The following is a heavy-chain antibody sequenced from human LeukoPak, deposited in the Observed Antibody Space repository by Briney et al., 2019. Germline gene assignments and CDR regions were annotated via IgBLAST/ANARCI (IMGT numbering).Heavy chain of an antibody. V-gene: IGHV1-24*01. CDR2: FDPEDGET. CDR3: ARDPYDLLTGYYSGSGGDY. CDR1: GYTLTELS. Sequence: ASVKVSCKVSGYTLTELSMHWVRQAPGKGLEWMGGFDPEDGETIYAQKVQGRVTMTTDTSTNTAYMDLRSLRSDDTAVYFCARDPYDLLTGYYSGSGGDYWGQGTLVTVSS. D-gene: IGHD3-9*01. J-gene: IGHJ4*02.